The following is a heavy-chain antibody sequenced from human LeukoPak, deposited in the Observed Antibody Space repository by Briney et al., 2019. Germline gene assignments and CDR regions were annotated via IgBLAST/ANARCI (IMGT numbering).Heavy chain of an antibody. V-gene: IGHV3-73*01. CDR2: IRSKADSYAT. CDR3: TSHGRTTGSFDY. J-gene: IGHJ4*02. Sequence: GRSLRLSCAASGVTFSGSAMHWVRQASGKGLEWVGRIRSKADSYATAYAASVKGRFTISRDDSKNTAYLQMNSLKTEDTAVYYCTSHGRTTGSFDYWGQGTLVTVSS. D-gene: IGHD4-11*01. CDR1: GVTFSGSA.